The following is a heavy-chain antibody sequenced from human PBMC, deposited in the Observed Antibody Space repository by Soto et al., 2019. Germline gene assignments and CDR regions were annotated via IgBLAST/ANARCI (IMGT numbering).Heavy chain of an antibody. CDR2: IDPSDSYT. J-gene: IGHJ5*02. CDR1: GYSFTTHW. V-gene: IGHV5-10-1*01. D-gene: IGHD3-22*01. CDR3: ARHPSGYYYGWLDP. Sequence: PGESLKISCKGSGYSFTTHWISWVRQMPGKGLEWMGRIDPSDSYTDNSPSFQGHVTISADKSISTAYLQWRSLKASDTAMYYCARHPSGYYYGWLDPWGQGTLVTVSS.